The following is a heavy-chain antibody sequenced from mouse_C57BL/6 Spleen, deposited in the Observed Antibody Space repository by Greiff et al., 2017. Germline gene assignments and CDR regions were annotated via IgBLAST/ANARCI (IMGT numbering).Heavy chain of an antibody. V-gene: IGHV1-4*01. D-gene: IGHD4-1*01. Sequence: QVQLKESGAELARPGASVKMSCKASGYTFTSYSMHWVKQRPGQGLEWIGYINPSSGYTKYNQKFKDKATLTADKSSSTAYMQLSSLTSKDSAVYYCARSTGYFDYWGQGTTRTVAS. CDR2: INPSSGYT. J-gene: IGHJ2*01. CDR3: ARSTGYFDY. CDR1: GYTFTSYS.